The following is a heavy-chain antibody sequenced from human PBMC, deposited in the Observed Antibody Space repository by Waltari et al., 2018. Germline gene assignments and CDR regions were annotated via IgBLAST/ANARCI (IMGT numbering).Heavy chain of an antibody. CDR3: VTRNKSVVHGVIKTEAPPPYWFDP. CDR1: GYTLTKLS. D-gene: IGHD2-15*01. Sequence: QVQLVQSGAEVRKPGASVKVSCKVSGYTLTKLSIHWVRQTPGKGLEWMGDFDPEDGEKVYARKFQCGVTMTEDTSTDTAYMVLSRRRSEETAVYYCVTRNKSVVHGVIKTEAPPPYWFDPWHQGNQLTVSS. J-gene: IGHJ5*02. V-gene: IGHV1-24*01. CDR2: FDPEDGEK.